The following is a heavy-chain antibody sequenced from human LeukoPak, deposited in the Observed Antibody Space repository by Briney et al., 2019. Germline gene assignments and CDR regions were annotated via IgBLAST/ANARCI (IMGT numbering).Heavy chain of an antibody. J-gene: IGHJ4*02. V-gene: IGHV3-23*01. D-gene: IGHD4-17*01. Sequence: GGSLRLSCAAYGFTFSSYAMSWVRQAPGKGLEWVSAISGSGGSTYYADSVKGRFTISRDNSKNTLYLQMNSLRAEDTAVYYCAKDLYRLSTVTYYFDYWGQGTLVTVSS. CDR1: GFTFSSYA. CDR3: AKDLYRLSTVTYYFDY. CDR2: ISGSGGST.